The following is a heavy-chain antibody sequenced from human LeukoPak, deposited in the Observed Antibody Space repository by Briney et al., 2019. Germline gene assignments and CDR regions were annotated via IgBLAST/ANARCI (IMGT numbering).Heavy chain of an antibody. V-gene: IGHV4-34*01. Sequence: SETLSLTCAVYGGSFSGYYWSWIRQPPGKGLEWIGEINHSGSTYYNPSLKSRVTISVDRSKNQFSLKLSSVTAADTAVYYCARRAYDILTGYYTFLDYWGQGTLVTVSS. CDR1: GGSFSGYY. J-gene: IGHJ4*02. CDR3: ARRAYDILTGYYTFLDY. CDR2: INHSGST. D-gene: IGHD3-9*01.